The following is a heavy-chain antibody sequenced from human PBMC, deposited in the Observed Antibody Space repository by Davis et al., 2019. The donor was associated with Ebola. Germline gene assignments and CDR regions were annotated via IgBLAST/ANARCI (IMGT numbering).Heavy chain of an antibody. Sequence: GESLKISCAASGFSFSDYYMTWIRQAPGKGLEWLSYISSSGSSMNYADSVKGRFTISRDNAKNSLYLQMNSLRAEDTAVYYCARGPYIVVVPAAILGVGFDPWGQGTLVTVSS. CDR2: ISSSGSSM. CDR1: GFSFSDYY. J-gene: IGHJ5*02. CDR3: ARGPYIVVVPAAILGVGFDP. V-gene: IGHV3-11*01. D-gene: IGHD2-2*01.